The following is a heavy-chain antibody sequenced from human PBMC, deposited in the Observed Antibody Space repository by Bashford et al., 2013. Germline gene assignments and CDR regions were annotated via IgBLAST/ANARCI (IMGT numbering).Heavy chain of an antibody. J-gene: IGHJ6*02. Sequence: SVKVSCKASGGTFSSYAISWVRQAPGQGLEWMGGIIPIFGTANYAQKFQGRVTITADKSTSTAYMELSSLRSEDTAVYYCARDFENLGLAAAGNYYYGMDVWGQGTTVTVSS. CDR2: IIPIFGTA. V-gene: IGHV1-69*06. CDR3: ARDFENLGLAAAGNYYYGMDV. CDR1: GGTFSSYA. D-gene: IGHD6-13*01.